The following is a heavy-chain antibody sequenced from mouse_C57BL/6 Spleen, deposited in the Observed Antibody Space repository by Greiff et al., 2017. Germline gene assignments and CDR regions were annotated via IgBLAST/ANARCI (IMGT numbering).Heavy chain of an antibody. J-gene: IGHJ1*03. V-gene: IGHV5-9*01. Sequence: EVKVVESGGGLVKPGGSLKLSCAASGFTFSSYTMSWVRQTPEKRLEWVATISGGGGNTYYPDSVKGRFTISRDNAKNTLYLQMSSLRSEDTALYYCARGDYHGSRGDWYFDVWGTGTTVTVSS. CDR2: ISGGGGNT. CDR3: ARGDYHGSRGDWYFDV. D-gene: IGHD1-1*01. CDR1: GFTFSSYT.